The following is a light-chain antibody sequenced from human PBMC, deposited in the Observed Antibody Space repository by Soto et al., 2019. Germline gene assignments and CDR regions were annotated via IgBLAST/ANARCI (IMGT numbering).Light chain of an antibody. CDR2: KAS. V-gene: IGKV1-5*03. CDR1: QSISNW. Sequence: DIQMTQSPSTLSASVGDRVTITCRASQSISNWLAWYQQKPGKAPKLLIYKASSLESGVPSRFSGSGSGTEFTLTISSLQPDDFATYYCHHYNSYSETFGQGTKVDI. J-gene: IGKJ1*01. CDR3: HHYNSYSET.